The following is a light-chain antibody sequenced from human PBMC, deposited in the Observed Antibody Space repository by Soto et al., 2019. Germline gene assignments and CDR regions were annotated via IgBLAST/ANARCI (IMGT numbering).Light chain of an antibody. CDR1: QSISTS. V-gene: IGKV1-39*01. J-gene: IGKJ1*01. CDR2: TSS. CDR3: QQGYSRPRT. Sequence: DIQLTQSPSSLSAAVGYRVTITCRASQSISTSLNWYQQKPGKAPNLLIFTSSNLESGVPSRFSGSGSGTDFTLTISSLQPEDFATYFCQQGYSRPRTFGQGTKVDSK.